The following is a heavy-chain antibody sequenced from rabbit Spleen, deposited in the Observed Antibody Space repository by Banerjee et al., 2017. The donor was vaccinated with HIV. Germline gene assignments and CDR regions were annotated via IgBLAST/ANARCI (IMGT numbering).Heavy chain of an antibody. J-gene: IGHJ4*01. Sequence: QEQLEESGGDLVKPEGSLTLTCTASGFSFSSGYWICWVRQAPGKGLEWIACIDTGSSGFTYFASWAKGRFTISKTSSTTVTLQMTSLTAADTATYFCARDLVAVIGWNFSLWGPGTLVTVS. V-gene: IGHV1S45*01. CDR2: IDTGSSGFT. CDR3: ARDLVAVIGWNFSL. CDR1: GFSFSSGYW. D-gene: IGHD1-1*01.